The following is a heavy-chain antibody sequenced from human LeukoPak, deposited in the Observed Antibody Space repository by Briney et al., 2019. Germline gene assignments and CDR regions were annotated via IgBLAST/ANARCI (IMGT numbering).Heavy chain of an antibody. Sequence: PGGSLRLSCAASGFTFSRNAMNWVRQAPGKGLEWVGRIRTNIEGETTDYAAPVKGRFTISRDDPKTTMYLHMNSLKTEDSAVYYCTTERNWELLRPYGLDIWGQGTTVTVSS. J-gene: IGHJ6*02. CDR3: TTERNWELLRPYGLDI. D-gene: IGHD1-26*01. CDR2: IRTNIEGETT. V-gene: IGHV3-15*07. CDR1: GFTFSRNA.